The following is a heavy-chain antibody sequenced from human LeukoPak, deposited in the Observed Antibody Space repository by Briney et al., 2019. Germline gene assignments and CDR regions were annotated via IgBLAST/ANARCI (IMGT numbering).Heavy chain of an antibody. Sequence: ASVKVSCKASGYTFTNYAFTWVRQAPGQGLEWMGWISAYNGNTNYAQNLQGRVTMTTDTSTSTAYMELRSLRSDDTAVYYCARQGLLWYGELFVEYYFDYWGQGTLVTVSS. CDR2: ISAYNGNT. J-gene: IGHJ4*02. CDR1: GYTFTNYA. CDR3: ARQGLLWYGELFVEYYFDY. D-gene: IGHD3-10*01. V-gene: IGHV1-18*01.